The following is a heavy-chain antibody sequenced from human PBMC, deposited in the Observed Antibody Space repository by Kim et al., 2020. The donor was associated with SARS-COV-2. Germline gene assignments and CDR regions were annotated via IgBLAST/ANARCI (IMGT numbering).Heavy chain of an antibody. CDR3: ARVRWVDSSGREYYFDY. J-gene: IGHJ4*02. Sequence: SETLSLTCAVSGGSISSSNWWSWVRQPPGKGLEWIGEIYHSGSTNYNPSLKSRVTISVDKSKNQFSLKLSSVTAADTAVYYCARVRWVDSSGREYYFDYWGQGTLVTVSS. CDR2: IYHSGST. V-gene: IGHV4-4*02. D-gene: IGHD6-19*01. CDR1: GGSISSSNW.